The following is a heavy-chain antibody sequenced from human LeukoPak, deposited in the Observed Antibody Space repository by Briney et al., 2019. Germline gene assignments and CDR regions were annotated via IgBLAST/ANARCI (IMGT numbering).Heavy chain of an antibody. CDR1: GFTFSSYG. CDR3: ARSGCSSTRCYVAY. CDR2: ISYDGSTE. Sequence: PGGSLRLSCAASGFTFSSYGMHWVRRAPGKGLEWVAVISYDGSTESYADSVKGRFTISRDNSKSTLYLQMNSLGPEDTAVYYCARSGCSSTRCYVAYWGQGTLVTVSS. D-gene: IGHD2-2*01. J-gene: IGHJ4*02. V-gene: IGHV3-30*03.